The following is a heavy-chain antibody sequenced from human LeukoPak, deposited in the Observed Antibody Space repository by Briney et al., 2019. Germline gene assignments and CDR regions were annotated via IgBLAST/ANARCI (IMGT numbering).Heavy chain of an antibody. D-gene: IGHD2-21*01. CDR3: ARHDRRGDF. CDR2: VHYTGST. Sequence: SETLSLTCTVSGGSVSGGIYYWGWIRQPPGKGLEWIGNVHYTGSTFYSPSPKSRVTISVDTSKNQFSLKLSSVTAADTALYYCARHDRRGDFWGQGILVTVSS. V-gene: IGHV4-39*01. CDR1: GGSVSGGIYY. J-gene: IGHJ4*02.